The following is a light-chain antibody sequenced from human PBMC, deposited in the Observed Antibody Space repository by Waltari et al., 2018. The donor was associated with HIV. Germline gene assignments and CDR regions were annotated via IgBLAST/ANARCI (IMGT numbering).Light chain of an antibody. J-gene: IGKJ2*01. CDR3: QQYGSSPGT. CDR2: GAS. V-gene: IGKV3-20*01. CDR1: QRISSNY. Sequence: EIELTQSPGTLSLSPGERVTLSCRASQRISSNYLAWYQQKPGQAPRLLSYGASNRATGIPDRFSGSGSETDFTHTINRQEPEDFAAYYCQQYGSSPGTFGQGTKLKI.